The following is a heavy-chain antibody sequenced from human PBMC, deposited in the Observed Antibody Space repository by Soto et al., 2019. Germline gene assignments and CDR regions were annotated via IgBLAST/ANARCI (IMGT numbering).Heavy chain of an antibody. Sequence: QVQLVESGGGVVQPGRSLRLSCAASGFTFSSYGMHWVHQAPGKGLEWVAVIWYDGSNKYYADSVKGRFTISRDNSKNTLYLQMNSLRAEDTAVYYCARDRGIAAAGRYYYYGMDVWGQGTTVTVSS. V-gene: IGHV3-33*01. J-gene: IGHJ6*02. CDR2: IWYDGSNK. CDR1: GFTFSSYG. CDR3: ARDRGIAAAGRYYYYGMDV. D-gene: IGHD6-13*01.